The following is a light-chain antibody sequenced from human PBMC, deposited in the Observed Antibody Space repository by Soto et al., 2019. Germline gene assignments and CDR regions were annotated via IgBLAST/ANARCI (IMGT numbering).Light chain of an antibody. CDR3: QQRGTWPPLS. CDR2: VAS. V-gene: IGKV3-11*01. Sequence: EIVLAQSPATLSLSPGHRAILSCRASQSVGINLDWYHQKPGQAPRLRIYVASNRTSGNPARFSGSRSATDFTLTIGNLEPEEFAVYYCQQRGTWPPLSFGGGTKVEIK. J-gene: IGKJ4*01. CDR1: QSVGIN.